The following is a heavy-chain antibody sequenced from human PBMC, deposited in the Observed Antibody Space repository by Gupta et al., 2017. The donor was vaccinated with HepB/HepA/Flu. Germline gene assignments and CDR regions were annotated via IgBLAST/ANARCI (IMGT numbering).Heavy chain of an antibody. D-gene: IGHD2-2*01. CDR3: ARTLGYCSSTSCYRQKGFDY. CDR2: INHSGST. V-gene: IGHV4-34*01. CDR1: GGSFSGYY. J-gene: IGHJ4*02. Sequence: QVQLQQRGAGLLKPSETLSLTCAVYGGSFSGYYWSWIRPPPGKGLEWIGEINHSGSTNYNPSLKSRVTISVDTSKNQFSLKLSSVTAADTAVYYCARTLGYCSSTSCYRQKGFDYWGQGTLVTVSS.